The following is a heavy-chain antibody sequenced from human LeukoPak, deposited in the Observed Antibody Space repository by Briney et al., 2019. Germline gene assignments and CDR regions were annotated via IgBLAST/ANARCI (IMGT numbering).Heavy chain of an antibody. V-gene: IGHV4-34*01. Sequence: ETETLLCAVYGGSFSGYYWSWIRQPPGKGLEWIGEINHSGSTNYNPSLKSRVTISVDTSKNQFSLKLSSVTAADTAVYYCARTHGTTSTVWSDYWGGGTLV. CDR3: ARTHGTTSTVWSDY. CDR1: GGSFSGYY. D-gene: IGHD2/OR15-2a*01. J-gene: IGHJ4*02. CDR2: INHSGST.